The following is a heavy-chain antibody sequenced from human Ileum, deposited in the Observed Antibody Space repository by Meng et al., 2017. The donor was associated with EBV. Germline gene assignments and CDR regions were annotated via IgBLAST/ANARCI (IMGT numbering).Heavy chain of an antibody. J-gene: IGHJ4*02. Sequence: QGHHQQWGEGLLKPSDPPALTCAVNGGSLRGAYWNWIRQPPGKGLEWIGEIIHGGSPSYNPSLKSRVTISIDTSKNQLSLMLSSVTAADTAVYYCARRPTGIDYWGQGTLVTVSS. CDR3: ARRPTGIDY. D-gene: IGHD2-8*02. CDR2: IIHGGSP. V-gene: IGHV4-34*12. CDR1: GGSLRGAY.